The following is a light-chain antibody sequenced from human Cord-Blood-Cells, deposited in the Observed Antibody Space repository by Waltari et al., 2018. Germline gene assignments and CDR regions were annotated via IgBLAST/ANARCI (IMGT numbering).Light chain of an antibody. J-gene: IGKJ4*01. CDR1: QDISNY. CDR3: QQYDTLPLT. V-gene: IGKV1-33*01. CDR2: DAS. Sequence: DIQITPSQTSLSASVGDRVTITCQASQDISNYLNWYQQKPGKAPKLLIYDASNLETGVPSRFSGSGSGTDFTCTISRLQPEDIETYYCQQYDTLPLTFGGGTKVEIK.